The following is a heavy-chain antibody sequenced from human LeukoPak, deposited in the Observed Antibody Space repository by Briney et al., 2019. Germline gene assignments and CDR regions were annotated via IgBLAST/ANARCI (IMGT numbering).Heavy chain of an antibody. CDR1: GFTFSSYS. Sequence: GSLRLSCAASGFTFSSYSMNWVRQPPGKGLEWIGEINHSGSTNYNPSLKSRVTISVDTSKNQFSLKLSSVTAADTAVYYCARHYHSGYGSGSGTYRYWGQGTLVTVSS. D-gene: IGHD3-10*01. V-gene: IGHV4-34*01. CDR3: ARHYHSGYGSGSGTYRY. CDR2: INHSGST. J-gene: IGHJ4*02.